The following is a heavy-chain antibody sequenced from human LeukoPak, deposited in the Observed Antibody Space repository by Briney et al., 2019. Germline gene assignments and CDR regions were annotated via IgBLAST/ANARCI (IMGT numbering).Heavy chain of an antibody. CDR2: VYYDGINK. D-gene: IGHD6-19*01. CDR1: GFPYSRYG. J-gene: IGHJ4*02. CDR3: ARDLGVSSGRYLDY. V-gene: IGHV3-33*01. Sequence: PGGSLRLSCAASGFPYSRYGMHWVRQAPGKGLEWVATVYYDGINKFYADSVKGRFTISRDNSKNTLSLQVIRLRAEDTAVYYCARDLGVSSGRYLDYWGQGTLVTVSS.